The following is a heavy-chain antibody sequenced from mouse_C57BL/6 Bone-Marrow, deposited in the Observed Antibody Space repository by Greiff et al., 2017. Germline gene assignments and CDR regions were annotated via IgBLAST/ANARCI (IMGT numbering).Heavy chain of an antibody. J-gene: IGHJ4*01. V-gene: IGHV10-1*01. CDR3: VRLGVYGNVMGYYAMDY. Sequence: GGGLVQPKGSLKLSCAASGFSFNTYAMNWVRQAPGKGLEWVARIRSKSNNYATYYADSVKDRFTISSDDSESMLYLQMNNLKTEDTAMYYCVRLGVYGNVMGYYAMDYWGQGTSVTVSS. D-gene: IGHD2-10*02. CDR2: IRSKSNNYAT. CDR1: GFSFNTYA.